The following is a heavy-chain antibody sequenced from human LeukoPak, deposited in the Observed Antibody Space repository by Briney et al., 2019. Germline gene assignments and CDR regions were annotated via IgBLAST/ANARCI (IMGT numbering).Heavy chain of an antibody. D-gene: IGHD7-27*01. J-gene: IGHJ4*02. CDR2: ISIYSGNA. Sequence: ASVTVSCKASGYTFTSHGLSWARQAPGQGLEWMGWISIYSGNANYAQKFQDRISMTTDTSTSTAYMELRSLKSDDTAVYYCARDPGGTWGFDYWGQGALVTVSS. CDR3: ARDPGGTWGFDY. V-gene: IGHV1-18*01. CDR1: GYTFTSHG.